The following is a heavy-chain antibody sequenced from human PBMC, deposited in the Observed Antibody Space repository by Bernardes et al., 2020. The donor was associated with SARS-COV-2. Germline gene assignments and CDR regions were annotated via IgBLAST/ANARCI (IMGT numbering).Heavy chain of an antibody. CDR3: AGVGENGDY. J-gene: IGHJ4*02. CDR2: ISSSSSYT. D-gene: IGHD2-8*01. CDR1: GFTFSDYY. V-gene: IGHV3-11*05. Sequence: GGSLRLSCAASGFTFSDYYMSWIRQAPGKGLEWVSYISSSSSYTNYADSVKGRFTISRDNAKNSLYLQMNSLRAEDTAVYYCAGVGENGDYWGQGTLVTVSS.